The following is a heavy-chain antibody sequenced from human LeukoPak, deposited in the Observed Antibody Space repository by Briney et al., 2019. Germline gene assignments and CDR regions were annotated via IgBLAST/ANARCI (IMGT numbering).Heavy chain of an antibody. Sequence: GGSLRLSCAASGLTLASYPMSWVRQAPGKGLEWLSALNSGGGDETYYADSVKGRFTISRDNSKNTLYLQMNSLRAEDTPLYSCAKDSRWPNDAFDIWGQGTMVTVSS. V-gene: IGHV3-23*01. J-gene: IGHJ3*02. CDR1: GLTLASYP. D-gene: IGHD6-13*01. CDR2: LNSGGGDET. CDR3: AKDSRWPNDAFDI.